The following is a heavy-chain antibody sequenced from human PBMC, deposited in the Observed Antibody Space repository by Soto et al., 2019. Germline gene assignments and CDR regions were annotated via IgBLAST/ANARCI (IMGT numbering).Heavy chain of an antibody. CDR2: ISYSGST. V-gene: IGHV4-59*01. CDR3: ARADPDASVGY. CDR1: GGSMSSYY. J-gene: IGHJ4*02. D-gene: IGHD2-15*01. Sequence: SETLSLTCTVSGGSMSSYYWTWLRQSPGRGLEWIGYISYSGSTYYNPSLKSRVTISADTSKNQVSLRMNSMIAADTAVYYCARADPDASVGYWGQGTLVTVSS.